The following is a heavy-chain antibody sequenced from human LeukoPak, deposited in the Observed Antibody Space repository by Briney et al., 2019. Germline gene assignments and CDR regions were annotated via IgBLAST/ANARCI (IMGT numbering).Heavy chain of an antibody. V-gene: IGHV4-4*07. CDR3: ARGPQRWLVRPAKGPLDY. CDR1: GGSISSYY. CDR2: IYTSGST. D-gene: IGHD6-19*01. J-gene: IGHJ4*02. Sequence: KPSETLSLTCTVSGGSISSYYWSWIRQPAGKGLEWIGRIYTSGSTNYNPSLKSRVTMSVDTSKNQFSLKLSSVTAADTAVYYCARGPQRWLVRPAKGPLDYWGQGTLVTVSS.